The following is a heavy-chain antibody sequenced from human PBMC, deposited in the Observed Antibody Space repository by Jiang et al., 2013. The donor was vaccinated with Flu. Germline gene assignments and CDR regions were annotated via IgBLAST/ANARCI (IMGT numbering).Heavy chain of an antibody. Sequence: GPGLVKPSETLSLTCTVSGGSISSYYWSWIRQPPGKGLEWIGYIYYSGSTNYNPSLKSRVTISVDTSKNQFSLKLSSVTAADTAVYYCARHSSSGYYRGQFQHWGQGTLVTVSS. CDR3: ARHSSSGYYRGQFQH. J-gene: IGHJ1*01. CDR2: IYYSGST. V-gene: IGHV4-59*08. CDR1: GGSISSYY. D-gene: IGHD3-22*01.